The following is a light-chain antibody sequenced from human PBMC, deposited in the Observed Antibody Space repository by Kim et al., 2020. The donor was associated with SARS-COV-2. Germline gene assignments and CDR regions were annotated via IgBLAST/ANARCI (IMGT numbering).Light chain of an antibody. CDR2: SNK. J-gene: IGLJ2*01. CDR3: AAWDDSLNGVV. V-gene: IGLV1-44*01. CDR1: SAKFGSKT. Sequence: QMVTSSCSGTSAKFGSKTVNRYQQIPGPAPKLLIYSNKQRPSGVPDRFSGSKSGNSDSLAISGLQSEDEADYYCAAWDDSLNGVVFGGGTQLPVL.